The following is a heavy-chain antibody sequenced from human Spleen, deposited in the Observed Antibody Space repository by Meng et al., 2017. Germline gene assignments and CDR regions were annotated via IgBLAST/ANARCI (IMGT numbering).Heavy chain of an antibody. V-gene: IGHV1-18*01. CDR3: ATRGNPYLNC. Sequence: QGPLVQSGAEVKKPGASVKVSCDASGYTLSSDGFSWVRQAPGQGLEWLGWINVYNGKTDYALKFQDRVTMTTDTFTNTAYMELRSLRSDDTAVYYCATRGNPYLNCWGQGTLVTVSS. J-gene: IGHJ4*02. CDR1: GYTLSSDG. CDR2: INVYNGKT.